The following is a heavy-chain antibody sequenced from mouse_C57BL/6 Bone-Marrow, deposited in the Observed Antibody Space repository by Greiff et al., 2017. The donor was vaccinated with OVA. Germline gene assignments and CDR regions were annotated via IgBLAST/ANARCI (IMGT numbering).Heavy chain of an antibody. Sequence: VQLQQPGAEVVKPGASVKLSCKASGYTFTSYWMHWVKQRPGQGLEWIGMIHPNSGSTNYNEKFKSKATLTVDKSSSTAYMQLSSLTSEDSAVFYCARCHYGDSLYAMDYWGQGTSVTVSS. CDR3: ARCHYGDSLYAMDY. CDR1: GYTFTSYW. J-gene: IGHJ4*01. V-gene: IGHV1-64*01. CDR2: IHPNSGST. D-gene: IGHD1-1*01.